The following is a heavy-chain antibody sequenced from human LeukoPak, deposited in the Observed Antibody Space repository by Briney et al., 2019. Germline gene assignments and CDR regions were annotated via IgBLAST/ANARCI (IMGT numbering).Heavy chain of an antibody. CDR2: IYTSGST. CDR1: GGSISSYY. CDR3: ARHGRSIAARRFAFDI. D-gene: IGHD6-6*01. V-gene: IGHV4-4*09. Sequence: SETLPLTCTVSGGSISSYYWSWIRQPPGKGLEWIGYIYTSGSTNYNPSLKSRVTISVDTSKNQFSLKLSSVTAADTAVYYCARHGRSIAARRFAFDIWGQGTMVTVSS. J-gene: IGHJ3*02.